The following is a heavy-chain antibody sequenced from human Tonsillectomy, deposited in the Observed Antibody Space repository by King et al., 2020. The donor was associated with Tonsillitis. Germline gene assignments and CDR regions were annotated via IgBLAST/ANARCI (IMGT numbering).Heavy chain of an antibody. CDR1: GFTVSSNY. J-gene: IGHJ4*02. D-gene: IGHD1-26*01. V-gene: IGHV3-53*01. CDR2: IYSGGST. Sequence: VQLVESGGGLIQPGGSLRLSCAASGFTVSSNYMSWVRQAPGKGLEWVSVIYSGGSTYYADSVKGRFTISTDNSKNTLYLQMNSLRAEDTAVYYCAREWGYIVAATTGFDYWGQGTLVTVSS. CDR3: AREWGYIVAATTGFDY.